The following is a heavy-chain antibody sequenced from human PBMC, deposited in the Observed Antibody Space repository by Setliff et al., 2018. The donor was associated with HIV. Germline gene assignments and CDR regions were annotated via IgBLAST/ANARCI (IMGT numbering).Heavy chain of an antibody. CDR3: ARLSVVTATRIYYFDY. CDR2: IYPGDSHV. Sequence: PGESLKISCKGSGYSFASYWIGWVRQMSGKGLEWMGIIYPGDSHVRYSPSFQGQVTISADTSISTAYLQWSSLKASDTAMYYCARLSVVTATRIYYFDYWGQGTLVTVSS. CDR1: GYSFASYW. V-gene: IGHV5-51*01. D-gene: IGHD2-21*02. J-gene: IGHJ4*02.